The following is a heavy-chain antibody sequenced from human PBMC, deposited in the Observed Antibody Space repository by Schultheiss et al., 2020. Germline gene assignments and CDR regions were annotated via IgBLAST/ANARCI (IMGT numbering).Heavy chain of an antibody. D-gene: IGHD6-6*01. J-gene: IGHJ6*03. Sequence: SETLSLTCAVYGGSFSGYYWSWIRQPAGKGLEWIGRIYTSGSTNYNPSLKSRVTMSVDTSKNQFSLKLSSVTAADTAVYYCARVREDSSSYYYYYYMDVWGKGTTVTVSS. CDR1: GGSFSGYY. V-gene: IGHV4-59*10. CDR3: ARVREDSSSYYYYYYMDV. CDR2: IYTSGST.